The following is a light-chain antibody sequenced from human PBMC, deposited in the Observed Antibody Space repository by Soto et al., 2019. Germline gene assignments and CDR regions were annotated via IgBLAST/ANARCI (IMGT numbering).Light chain of an antibody. CDR3: QQYDTSPRT. Sequence: EVMLTQSPGTLSLSPGERATLSCRASQSVSSNYLAWYQQRSGQAPRLLIYAASNRATGIPDRFSGSGSGTDFTLTIRRLEPEDFAVYCCQQYDTSPRTFGQGTKVEFK. CDR2: AAS. J-gene: IGKJ1*01. CDR1: QSVSSNY. V-gene: IGKV3-20*01.